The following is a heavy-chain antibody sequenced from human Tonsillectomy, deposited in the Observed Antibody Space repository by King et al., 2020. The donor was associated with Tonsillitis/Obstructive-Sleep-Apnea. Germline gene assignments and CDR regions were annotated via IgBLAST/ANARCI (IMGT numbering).Heavy chain of an antibody. J-gene: IGHJ5*02. CDR3: ARDTPYGSGSYTLGWFDP. CDR1: GGSITSYY. CDR2: IYYSGST. V-gene: IGHV4-59*01. D-gene: IGHD3-10*01. Sequence: PLQESGPGLVKPSETLSLTCTVSGGSITSYYWSWIRQPPGKGLEWIGYIYYSGSTNYNPSLKSRVTISADTSKNQFSLKLSSVTAADTAVYYCARDTPYGSGSYTLGWFDPWGQGTLVTVSS.